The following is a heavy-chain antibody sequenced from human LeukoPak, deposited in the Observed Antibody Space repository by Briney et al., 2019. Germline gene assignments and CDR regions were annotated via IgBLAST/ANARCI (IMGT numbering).Heavy chain of an antibody. CDR3: ANHGGWPRFDY. J-gene: IGHJ4*02. CDR1: GFAFKRYA. V-gene: IGHV3-23*01. D-gene: IGHD6-19*01. Sequence: GGSWRLSCAAFGFAFKRYAMRWVRRAPGKGLEWVSTTISSGGSTYYADSVKGRFTISRDNSKNTLSLQMNSLRGEVAALYYCANHGGWPRFDYWGQGTLVTV. CDR2: TISSGGST.